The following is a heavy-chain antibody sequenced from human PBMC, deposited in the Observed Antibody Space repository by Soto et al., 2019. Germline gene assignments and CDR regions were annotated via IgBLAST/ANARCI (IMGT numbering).Heavy chain of an antibody. V-gene: IGHV3-30*18. CDR1: VFSFSSYA. Sequence: WGSLRLSCQSSVFSFSSYAMHWVRQAPGKGLELVGVISYDGSHTFYGQSVKGRFTITIDNSKNTLYLQMPNLTTDDTCVYYCAKVAGVATGGTVGGLDPWGQGTMVTVSS. CDR2: ISYDGSHT. CDR3: AKVAGVATGGTVGGLDP. J-gene: IGHJ5*02. D-gene: IGHD6-13*01.